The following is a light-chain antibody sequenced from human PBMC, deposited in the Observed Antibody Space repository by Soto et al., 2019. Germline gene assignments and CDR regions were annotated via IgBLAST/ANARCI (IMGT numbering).Light chain of an antibody. CDR2: DVS. V-gene: IGLV2-11*01. CDR3: CSYAGSPYV. Sequence: QAVVTQPRSVSGSPGQSVTISCTGTSSDVGGYKYVSWYQQHPGKAPKLMIYDVSERPSGVPDRFSGSKSGNTASLTISGLHAEDEADYYCCSYAGSPYVFGTGTKLTVL. J-gene: IGLJ1*01. CDR1: SSDVGGYKY.